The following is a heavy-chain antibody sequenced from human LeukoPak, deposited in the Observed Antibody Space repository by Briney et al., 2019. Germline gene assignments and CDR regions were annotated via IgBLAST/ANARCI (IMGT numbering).Heavy chain of an antibody. Sequence: SVKVSCKASGGTFSSYAISWVRQAPGQGLEWMGRIIPILGIANYAQKFQGRVTITADKSTSTAYMELRSLRSDDTAVYYCARDLYYDILTGYSPAAFDYWGQGTLVTVSS. D-gene: IGHD3-9*01. CDR1: GGTFSSYA. V-gene: IGHV1-69*04. CDR2: IIPILGIA. J-gene: IGHJ4*02. CDR3: ARDLYYDILTGYSPAAFDY.